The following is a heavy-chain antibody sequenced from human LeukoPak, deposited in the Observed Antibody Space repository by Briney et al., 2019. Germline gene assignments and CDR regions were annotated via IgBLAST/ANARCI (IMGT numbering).Heavy chain of an antibody. Sequence: PSETLSLTCAVYGGSFSGYYWSWIRQPPGKGLEWIGEINHSGSTNYNPSLKSRVTISVDTSKNQFSLKLSSVTAADTAVYYCARVQPDIVVVPAAMDVWGQGTTVTVSS. J-gene: IGHJ6*02. CDR3: ARVQPDIVVVPAAMDV. CDR2: INHSGST. D-gene: IGHD2-2*01. CDR1: GGSFSGYY. V-gene: IGHV4-34*01.